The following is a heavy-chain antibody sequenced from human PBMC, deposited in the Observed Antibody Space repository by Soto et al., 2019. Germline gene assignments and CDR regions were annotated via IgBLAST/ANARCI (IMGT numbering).Heavy chain of an antibody. CDR3: ARSPPYDSSGYYGMDV. D-gene: IGHD3-22*01. Sequence: QVQLVQSGAEVKKPGSSVNVSCKASGGTFSSYAISWVRQAPGQGLEWMGVIIPIFGIPNYAQQVQGRVTITAEEFTSTAYMELSSLRSEDTAMYYCARSPPYDSSGYYGMDVWGQGTTVTVSS. J-gene: IGHJ6*02. V-gene: IGHV1-69*01. CDR2: IIPIFGIP. CDR1: GGTFSSYA.